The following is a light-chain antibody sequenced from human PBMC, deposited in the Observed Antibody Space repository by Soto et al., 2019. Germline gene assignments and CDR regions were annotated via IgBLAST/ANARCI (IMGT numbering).Light chain of an antibody. Sequence: EIVLTQSPGTLSLSPGDRDTLSCRASQSVSNNYVAWYQQPAVEPPSLPIDDASNRATGIPARFSGSGAGTDFSLPIRSLEPEDFVVYYCQQRSNWPMSTFGKGTRLEIK. CDR2: DAS. CDR1: QSVSNNY. J-gene: IGKJ5*01. V-gene: IGKV3D-11*02. CDR3: QQRSNWPMST.